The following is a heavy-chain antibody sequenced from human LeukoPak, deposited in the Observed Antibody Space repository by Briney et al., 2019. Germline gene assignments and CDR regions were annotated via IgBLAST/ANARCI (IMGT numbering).Heavy chain of an antibody. J-gene: IGHJ4*02. V-gene: IGHV3-21*01. CDR3: AKEYDGY. Sequence: NPGGSLRLSCAASGFTFSGYSLNWVRQAPGKGLEWVSSISRAGSYKHYADSVKGRITIDRDNAKSSLYLQMNSLRADDTAVYYCAKEYDGYWGQGTPVTVSS. CDR2: ISRAGSYK. D-gene: IGHD2-8*01. CDR1: GFTFSGYS.